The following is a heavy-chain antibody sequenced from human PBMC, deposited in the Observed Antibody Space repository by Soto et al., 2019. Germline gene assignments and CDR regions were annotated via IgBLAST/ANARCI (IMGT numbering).Heavy chain of an antibody. CDR1: GGSFSGYY. CDR2: INHSGST. J-gene: IGHJ3*02. D-gene: IGHD6-19*01. CDR3: ARVYIAVAGTRDAFDI. V-gene: IGHV4-34*01. Sequence: PSETMSLTCAVDGGSFSGYYWTWIRQPPGTGLEWIGEINHSGSTNYNPSLKSRVTISVDTSKNQFSLKLTSVTPEDTAVYYCARVYIAVAGTRDAFDIWGQGTMVTVSS.